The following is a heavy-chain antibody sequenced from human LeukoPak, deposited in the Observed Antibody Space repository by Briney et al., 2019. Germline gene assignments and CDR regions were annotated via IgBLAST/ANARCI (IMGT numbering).Heavy chain of an antibody. CDR1: GFTFSSYA. CDR2: ISGSGGST. CDR3: AKFLRYYDSSGYNYFDY. V-gene: IGHV3-23*01. Sequence: GGSLRLSCAASGFTFSSYAMSWVRQAPGKGLEWVSAISGSGGSTYYADSVKGRFTISRDNSKNTLYLRMNSLRAEDTAVYYCAKFLRYYDSSGYNYFDYWGQGTLVTVSS. D-gene: IGHD3-22*01. J-gene: IGHJ4*02.